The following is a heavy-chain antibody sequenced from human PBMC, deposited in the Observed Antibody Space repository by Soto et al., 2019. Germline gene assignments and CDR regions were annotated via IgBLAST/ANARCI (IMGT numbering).Heavy chain of an antibody. J-gene: IGHJ4*02. D-gene: IGHD2-15*01. CDR3: ARISRGYCSGGSCYGDY. CDR1: GYTFTSYG. V-gene: IGHV1-18*01. Sequence: QVQLVQSGAEVKKPGASVKVSCKASGYTFTSYGISWVRQAPGQGLEWMGWISAYNGNTNYAQKLQGRVTMTTDTTXSRXYMELRSLRSDDTAVYYCARISRGYCSGGSCYGDYWGQGTLVTVSS. CDR2: ISAYNGNT.